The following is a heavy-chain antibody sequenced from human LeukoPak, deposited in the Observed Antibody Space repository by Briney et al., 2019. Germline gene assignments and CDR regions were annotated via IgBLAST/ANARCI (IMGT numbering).Heavy chain of an antibody. D-gene: IGHD1-26*01. CDR3: ARDERSGSYYFQLLDY. CDR2: IKPDGGEK. V-gene: IGHV3-7*04. J-gene: IGHJ4*02. Sequence: GGSLRLSCAASGFTFSSYSMTWVRQAPGKGLEWVANIKPDGGEKYYVDSLKGRFTISRDNAENSLYLQMNSLRAEDTAVYYCARDERSGSYYFQLLDYWGQGTLVTVSS. CDR1: GFTFSSYS.